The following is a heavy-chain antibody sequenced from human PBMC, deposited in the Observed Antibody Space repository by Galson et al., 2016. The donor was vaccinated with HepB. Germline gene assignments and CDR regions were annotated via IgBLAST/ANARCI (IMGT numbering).Heavy chain of an antibody. CDR2: IYHSGST. Sequence: TLSLTCSVSGYTLYSGGYYWNWIRQRPGKGLEWIGHIYHSGSTSYNPSLKGRVTASVDTSKNQIFLRMASVTAADTAIYYCARLAVERAATVGRYYYNGMDVWGQGTTVIVS. D-gene: IGHD5-24*01. V-gene: IGHV4-31*03. CDR3: ARLAVERAATVGRYYYNGMDV. CDR1: GYTLYSGGYY. J-gene: IGHJ6*02.